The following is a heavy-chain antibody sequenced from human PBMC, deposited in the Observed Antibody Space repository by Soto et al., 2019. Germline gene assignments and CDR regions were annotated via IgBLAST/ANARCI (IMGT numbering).Heavy chain of an antibody. J-gene: IGHJ6*03. CDR3: VKDMSPGEVSRSDYMDV. D-gene: IGHD3-16*01. V-gene: IGHV3-9*01. Sequence: EVQLVESGGGLVQPGRSLRLSCAASGFTFDDYAMHWVRQAPGKGLEWVSGISWNSGNIGYADSVKGRFTISRDNANNSLYLQMSSLGAEDTALYYCVKDMSPGEVSRSDYMDVWGKGTTVTVSS. CDR1: GFTFDDYA. CDR2: ISWNSGNI.